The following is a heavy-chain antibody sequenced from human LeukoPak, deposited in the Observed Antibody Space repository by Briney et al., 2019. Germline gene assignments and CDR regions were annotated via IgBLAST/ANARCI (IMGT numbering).Heavy chain of an antibody. CDR1: EFAFSTYN. CDR3: ARGGGWGSGVKNWFDP. V-gene: IGHV3-48*01. D-gene: IGHD6-25*01. J-gene: IGHJ5*02. CDR2: ISTGSSTT. Sequence: GGSLRLSCAASEFAFSTYNMNWVRQAPGKGLEWVSYISTGSSTTYYADSVKGRFTISRDNVENSLYLQMNSLRAEDTAVYYCARGGGWGSGVKNWFDPWGQGTLVTVSS.